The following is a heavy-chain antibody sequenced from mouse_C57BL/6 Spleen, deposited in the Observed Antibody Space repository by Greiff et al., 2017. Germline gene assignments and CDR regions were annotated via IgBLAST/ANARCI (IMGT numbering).Heavy chain of an antibody. J-gene: IGHJ1*03. CDR3: ARRRGHYCGSSPYWYFDV. D-gene: IGHD1-1*01. CDR1: GFSLSTSGMG. CDR2: IYWDDDK. V-gene: IGHV8-12*01. Sequence: QVTLKESGPGILQSSQTLSLTCSFSGFSLSTSGMGVSWIRQPSGKGLEWLAHIYWDDDKRYNPSLKSRLSISTDTSRNQVFLKITSVVDADTATYYGARRRGHYCGSSPYWYFDVWGTGTTVTVSS.